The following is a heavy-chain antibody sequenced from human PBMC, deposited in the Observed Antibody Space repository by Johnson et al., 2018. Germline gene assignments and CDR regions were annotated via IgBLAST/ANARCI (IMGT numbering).Heavy chain of an antibody. Sequence: QVQLVQSGGGVVQPGRSLRLSCAASGFTFSSHGMHWVRQAPGKGLEWVAVISYDGSDKYYADSVKGRFTISRDNSKNTLYLQMNSLRPEDTALYYCAKGCSSTGRRRTARYYYMDVWGKGTTVTVSS. CDR2: ISYDGSDK. CDR1: GFTFSSHG. D-gene: IGHD2-2*01. J-gene: IGHJ6*03. V-gene: IGHV3-30*18. CDR3: AKGCSSTGRRRTARYYYMDV.